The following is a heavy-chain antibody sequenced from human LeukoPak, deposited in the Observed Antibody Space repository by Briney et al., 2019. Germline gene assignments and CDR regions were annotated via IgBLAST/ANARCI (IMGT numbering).Heavy chain of an antibody. CDR2: FDPEDVET. D-gene: IGHD5/OR15-5a*01. V-gene: IGHV1-24*01. CDR3: ATYSVYAAY. J-gene: IGHJ4*02. CDR1: GYTLTELA. Sequence: ASVKVSCKVSGYTLTELAIHWVRQAPGKGLEWMGGFDPEDVETIYAQKFQGRVTVTEDTYTDTAYMELSSLRSEDTAVYYCATYSVYAAYWGQGTLVSVSS.